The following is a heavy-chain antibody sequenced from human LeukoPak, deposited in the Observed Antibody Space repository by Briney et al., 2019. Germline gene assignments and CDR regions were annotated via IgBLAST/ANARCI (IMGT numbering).Heavy chain of an antibody. D-gene: IGHD6-13*01. J-gene: IGHJ4*02. Sequence: GASVKVSCKASGYTFPSHGFSWVRQAPGQGLEWMGWISVYNGNTNYAQKLQGRVTMTTDTSTSTAYMELRSLRSDDTAVYYCARAIAATSYRGPNDLDYWGQGILVTVSS. CDR1: GYTFPSHG. V-gene: IGHV1-18*01. CDR3: ARAIAATSYRGPNDLDY. CDR2: ISVYNGNT.